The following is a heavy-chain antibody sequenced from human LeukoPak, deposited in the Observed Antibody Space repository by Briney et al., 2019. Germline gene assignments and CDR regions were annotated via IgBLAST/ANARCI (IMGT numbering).Heavy chain of an antibody. Sequence: ASVKVSCKASGYTFTAYYMHWVRQAPGQGLEWMGWINPNTGGTNYAQKFQGWVTMTRDTSISTAYMELSRLKSDDTAVYYCVRADGYDSSGYYHSPFDYWGQGTLVTVSS. J-gene: IGHJ4*02. CDR1: GYTFTAYY. V-gene: IGHV1-2*04. D-gene: IGHD3-22*01. CDR2: INPNTGGT. CDR3: VRADGYDSSGYYHSPFDY.